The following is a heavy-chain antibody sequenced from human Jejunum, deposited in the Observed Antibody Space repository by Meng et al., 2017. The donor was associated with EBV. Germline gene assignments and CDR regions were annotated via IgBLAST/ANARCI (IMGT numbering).Heavy chain of an antibody. CDR1: LFTFSSSA. CDR2: IGGSGGAT. Sequence: LRLLASGGGLVLPAGSLRLFSAASLFTFSSSAMSWVRQAPGKGLEWVSSIGGSGGATYYADSVKGRFTIYRDNSKSTLYLQMNSLRAEDTAVYYCAKLTRACGQGTLVTVSS. D-gene: IGHD1/OR15-1a*01. CDR3: AKLTRA. V-gene: IGHV3-23*01. J-gene: IGHJ5*02.